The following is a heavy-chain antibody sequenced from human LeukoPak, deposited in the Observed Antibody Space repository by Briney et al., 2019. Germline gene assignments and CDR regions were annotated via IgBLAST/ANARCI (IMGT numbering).Heavy chain of an antibody. CDR1: GYTFTGYY. D-gene: IGHD3-22*01. CDR2: INPNSGGT. CDR3: ARRMHYDSSGYYYPADAFDI. Sequence: ASVKVSCKASGYTFTGYYMHWVRQAPGQGLEWMGWINPNSGGTNYAQKFQGRDTMTRDTSISTAYMELSRLRSDDTAVYYCARRMHYDSSGYYYPADAFDIWGQGTMVTVSS. J-gene: IGHJ3*02. V-gene: IGHV1-2*02.